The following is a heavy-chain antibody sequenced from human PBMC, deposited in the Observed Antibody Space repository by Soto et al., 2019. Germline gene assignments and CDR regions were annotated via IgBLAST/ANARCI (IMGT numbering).Heavy chain of an antibody. D-gene: IGHD1-26*01. Sequence: VHLLESGGALVQPGGSLRLSGVASGFTFRSYHMSWVRQAPGKGLEWVSGISDSGARTDYADSVKGRFTGSRDNSKNSLYLQMNALRSEDTAIYFCAKRELDDNWGQGTLVPVSS. CDR1: GFTFRSYH. J-gene: IGHJ4*02. CDR2: ISDSGART. CDR3: AKRELDDN. V-gene: IGHV3-23*01.